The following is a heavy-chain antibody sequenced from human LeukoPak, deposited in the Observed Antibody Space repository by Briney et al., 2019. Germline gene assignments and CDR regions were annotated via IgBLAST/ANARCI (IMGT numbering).Heavy chain of an antibody. CDR1: GYTFTGYY. J-gene: IGHJ6*02. Sequence: SVKVSCKASGYTFTGYYMHWVRQAPGQGPEWMGRIIPILGIANYAQKFQGRVTITADKSTSTAYMELSSLRSEDTAVYYCARAHSSSYYYYGMDVWGQGTTVTVSS. V-gene: IGHV1-69*04. D-gene: IGHD6-6*01. CDR3: ARAHSSSYYYYGMDV. CDR2: IIPILGIA.